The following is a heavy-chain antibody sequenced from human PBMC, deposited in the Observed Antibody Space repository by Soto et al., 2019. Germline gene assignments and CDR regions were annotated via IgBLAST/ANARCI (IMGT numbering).Heavy chain of an antibody. CDR2: INPNSGGT. CDR3: ARGSITIFGVVIPSYYYYMDV. J-gene: IGHJ6*03. V-gene: IGHV1-2*04. Sequence: QVQLVQSGAEVKKPGASVKVSCKASGYTFTGYYMHWVRQAPGQGLEWMGWINPNSGGTNYAQKFPGWVTMTRETSISTAYMELSRLRSDDTAVYYCARGSITIFGVVIPSYYYYMDVWGKGTTVTVSS. D-gene: IGHD3-3*01. CDR1: GYTFTGYY.